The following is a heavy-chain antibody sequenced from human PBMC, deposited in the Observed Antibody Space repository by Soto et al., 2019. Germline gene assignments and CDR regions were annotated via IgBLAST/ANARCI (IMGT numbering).Heavy chain of an antibody. V-gene: IGHV3-23*01. CDR2: ISDSGGSR. CDR3: ANDNGTSGWASEY. J-gene: IGHJ4*02. Sequence: EVQLLESGGDLVQPGGSLRLSCVASGFTFNSYAMGWVRQAPGKGLEWVSGISDSGGSRYYADSVKGRFTISKDSSKNTLSLQMHSLRSEDSAIDYCANDNGTSGWASEYWGQGNLVIVCS. D-gene: IGHD6-19*01. CDR1: GFTFNSYA.